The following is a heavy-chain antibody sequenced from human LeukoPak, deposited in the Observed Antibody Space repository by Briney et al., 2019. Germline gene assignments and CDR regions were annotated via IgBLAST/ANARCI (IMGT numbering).Heavy chain of an antibody. V-gene: IGHV4-30-4*01. CDR1: GGSISSGDYY. CDR3: ARGLAPAAGSLFYYYYGMDV. CDR2: IYYSGST. Sequence: PSQTLSLTCTVSGGSISSGDYYWSWIRQPPGKGLEWIGYIYYSGSTYYNPSLKSRVTISVDTSKNQFSLKLSSVTAADTAVYYRARGLAPAAGSLFYYYYGMDVWGQGTTVTVSS. D-gene: IGHD6-13*01. J-gene: IGHJ6*02.